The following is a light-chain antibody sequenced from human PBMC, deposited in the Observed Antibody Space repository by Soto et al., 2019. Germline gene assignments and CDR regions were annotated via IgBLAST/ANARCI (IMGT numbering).Light chain of an antibody. J-gene: IGKJ1*01. Sequence: EIVMTQSPATLSVSPGEGATLSCRASQSLGSDLAWYQQKPGQAPRLLIFGASTRATGIPARFSGGGSGTEFTLTISSLQSEDFAVYYCQQYNNCPTWTFGQGTKVEIK. V-gene: IGKV3-15*01. CDR1: QSLGSD. CDR3: QQYNNCPTWT. CDR2: GAS.